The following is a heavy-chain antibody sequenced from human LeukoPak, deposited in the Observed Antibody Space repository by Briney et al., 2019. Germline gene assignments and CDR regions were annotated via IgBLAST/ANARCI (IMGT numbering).Heavy chain of an antibody. V-gene: IGHV3-30*03. J-gene: IGHJ4*02. CDR3: ATLPTSLTPFGY. Sequence: PGGSLRLSCAASGFTFSSYGMHWVRQAPGKGLEWVAVISYDGSNKYYADSVKGRFTISRDNSKNTLYLQMNSLRAEDTAVYYCATLPTSLTPFGYWGQGTLVTVSS. CDR2: ISYDGSNK. CDR1: GFTFSSYG. D-gene: IGHD1-14*01.